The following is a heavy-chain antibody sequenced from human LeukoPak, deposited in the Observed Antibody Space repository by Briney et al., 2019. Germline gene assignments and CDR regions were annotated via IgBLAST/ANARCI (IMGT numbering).Heavy chain of an antibody. CDR2: INPSGGST. Sequence: ASVKVSCKASGYTFTSYGISWVRQAPGQGLEWMGIINPSGGSTSYAQKFQGRVTMTRDTSTSTVYMELSSLRSEDTAVYYCARVAGSITIFGGWGQGTLVTVSS. D-gene: IGHD3-3*01. J-gene: IGHJ4*02. V-gene: IGHV1-46*01. CDR1: GYTFTSYG. CDR3: ARVAGSITIFGG.